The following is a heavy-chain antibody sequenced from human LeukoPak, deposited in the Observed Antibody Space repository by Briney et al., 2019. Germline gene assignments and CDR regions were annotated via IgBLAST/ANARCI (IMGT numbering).Heavy chain of an antibody. CDR1: GGSISSSC. D-gene: IGHD5-24*01. J-gene: IGHJ4*02. Sequence: SETLSLTCTVSGGSISSSCWSWIRQPPGKGLEWIGYIYYSGSTNYTPSLKSRVTISVDTSKNQFSLKLSSVTAADTAMYYCAREEVVDGYKFLDYWGQGTLVTVSS. CDR3: AREEVVDGYKFLDY. V-gene: IGHV4-59*01. CDR2: IYYSGST.